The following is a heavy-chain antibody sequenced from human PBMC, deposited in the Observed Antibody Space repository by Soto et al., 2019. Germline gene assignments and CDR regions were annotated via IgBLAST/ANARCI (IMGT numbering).Heavy chain of an antibody. D-gene: IGHD3-9*01. V-gene: IGHV1-69*02. CDR2: IIPILGIA. J-gene: IGHJ6*02. CDR3: ARSAGGLRYFDWYPASGMDV. CDR1: GGTFSSYT. Sequence: QVQLVQSGAEVKKPGSSVKVSCKASGGTFSSYTISWVRQAPGQGLEWMGRIIPILGIANYAQKFQGRVTITADKSTSTAYMELSSLRSEDTAVYYCARSAGGLRYFDWYPASGMDVWGQGTTVTVSS.